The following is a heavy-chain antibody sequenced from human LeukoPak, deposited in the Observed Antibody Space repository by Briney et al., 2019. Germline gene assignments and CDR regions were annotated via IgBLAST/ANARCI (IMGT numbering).Heavy chain of an antibody. CDR1: GGSFSGYY. CDR3: YSMIVVTIRVINDY. Sequence: ETLSLTCAVYGGSFSGYYWSWIRQPPGKGLEWVSGISASGGSTYDADSVKGRFTISRDNSKNTLYLQMNSLRAEDTAVYYCYSMIVVTIRVINDYWGQGTLVTVSS. V-gene: IGHV3-23*01. CDR2: ISASGGST. D-gene: IGHD3-22*01. J-gene: IGHJ4*02.